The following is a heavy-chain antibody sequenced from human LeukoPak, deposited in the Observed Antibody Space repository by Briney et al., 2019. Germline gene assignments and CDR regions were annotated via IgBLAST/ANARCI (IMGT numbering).Heavy chain of an antibody. J-gene: IGHJ6*04. CDR2: ISGSGGST. Sequence: GGSLRLSCAASGFTFSSYAMSWVRQAPGKGLEWVSAISGSGGSTYYADSVKGRFTISRDNSKNTLYLQMNGLRAEDTAVYYCAKDLGRYSAGLGMDVWGKGTTVTVSS. D-gene: IGHD3-9*01. CDR3: AKDLGRYSAGLGMDV. CDR1: GFTFSSYA. V-gene: IGHV3-23*01.